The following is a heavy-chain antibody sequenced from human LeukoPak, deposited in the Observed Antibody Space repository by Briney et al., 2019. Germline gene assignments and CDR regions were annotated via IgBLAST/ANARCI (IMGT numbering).Heavy chain of an antibody. CDR2: ISSSGSTI. D-gene: IGHD6-19*01. Sequence: GGSLRLSCAASGFTFSSYGMNWVRQAPGKGLEWVSYISSSGSTIYYADSVKGRFTISRDNAKNSLYLQMNSLRDEDTAVYYCARDPYSGGYGAYYYYMDVWGKGTTVTVSS. J-gene: IGHJ6*03. CDR1: GFTFSSYG. V-gene: IGHV3-48*02. CDR3: ARDPYSGGYGAYYYYMDV.